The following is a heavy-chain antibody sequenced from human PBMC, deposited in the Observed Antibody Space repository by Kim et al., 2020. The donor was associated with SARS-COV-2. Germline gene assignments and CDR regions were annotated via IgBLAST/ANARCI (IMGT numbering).Heavy chain of an antibody. CDR2: ISGNGGST. CDR3: AKSPHFCAFYS. D-gene: IGHD3-3*02. CDR1: GFTFSNYA. V-gene: IGHV3-23*01. J-gene: IGHJ4*02. Sequence: GGSLRLSCAASGFTFSNYAMNWVRQAPGKGLEWVSSISGNGGSTYYADSVKGRFTISRDNSKHTLYRQMNSLRAEDTAVYYCAKSPHFCAFYSWGEGAL.